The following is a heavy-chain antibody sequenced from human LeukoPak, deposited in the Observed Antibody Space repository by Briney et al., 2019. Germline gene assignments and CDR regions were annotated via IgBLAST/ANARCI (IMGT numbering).Heavy chain of an antibody. CDR2: INSSGGAT. CDR1: GYTFTNYY. CDR3: TRETNGGALGY. J-gene: IGHJ4*02. Sequence: ASVKVSFRASGYTFTNYYMHWVRQAPGQGLEWMGIINSSGGATSYAQKFQGRVTMTGDTSISTAYMEVIGLRSDDTAVYYCTRETNGGALGYWGQGTLVTVSS. V-gene: IGHV1-46*01. D-gene: IGHD4-23*01.